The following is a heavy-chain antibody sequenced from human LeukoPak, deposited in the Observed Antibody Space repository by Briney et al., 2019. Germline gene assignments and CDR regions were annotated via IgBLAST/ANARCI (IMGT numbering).Heavy chain of an antibody. V-gene: IGHV4-4*07. CDR1: GGSISSYY. CDR3: ARSRLITIFGVVTPTGDAFDI. Sequence: KPSETLSLTCTVSGGSISSYYWSWIRQPAGKGLEWIGRIYTSGSTNYNPSLKGRVTISVDKSKNQFSLKLSSVTAADTAVYYCARSRLITIFGVVTPTGDAFDIWGQGTMVTVSS. CDR2: IYTSGST. D-gene: IGHD3-3*01. J-gene: IGHJ3*02.